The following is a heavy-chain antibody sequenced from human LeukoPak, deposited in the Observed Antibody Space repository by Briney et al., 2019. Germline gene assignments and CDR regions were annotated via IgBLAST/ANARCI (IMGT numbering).Heavy chain of an antibody. CDR3: TATLGY. V-gene: IGHV3-15*01. Sequence: GESLRLSCAASGFTFSDAWMTWVRQAPGKGLEWVGRIKRKTDGGTTDYAAPVKGRFTISRDDSENSLSLQMDSLKTEDTAVYYCTATLGYWGQGTLVTVSS. J-gene: IGHJ4*02. CDR2: IKRKTDGGTT. CDR1: GFTFSDAW.